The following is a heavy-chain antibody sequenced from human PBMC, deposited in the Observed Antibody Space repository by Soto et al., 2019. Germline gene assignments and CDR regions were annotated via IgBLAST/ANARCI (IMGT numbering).Heavy chain of an antibody. CDR2: IYHSGST. Sequence: SETLSLTCAVSGGSISSSNWWSWVRQPPGKGLEWIGEIYHSGSTNYNPSLKSRVTISVDKSKNQFSLKLSSVTAADTAVYYCARLTTVTTAPYYYYGMDVWGQGTTVTVSS. CDR1: GGSISSSNW. D-gene: IGHD4-4*01. CDR3: ARLTTVTTAPYYYYGMDV. V-gene: IGHV4-4*02. J-gene: IGHJ6*02.